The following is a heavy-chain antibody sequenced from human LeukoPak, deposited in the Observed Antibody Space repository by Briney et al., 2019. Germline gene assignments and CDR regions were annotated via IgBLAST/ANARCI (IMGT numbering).Heavy chain of an antibody. D-gene: IGHD2-21*01. CDR3: ARQAESGGEADY. CDR1: GYSFTSYW. J-gene: IGHJ4*02. CDR2: IDPSDSYT. V-gene: IGHV5-10-1*01. Sequence: NHGESLKISCKGSGYSFTSYWISWVRQMPGKGLEWMGRIDPSDSYTNYSPSFQGHVTISADKSISTAYLQWSSLKASDTAMYYCARQAESGGEADYWGQGTLVTVSS.